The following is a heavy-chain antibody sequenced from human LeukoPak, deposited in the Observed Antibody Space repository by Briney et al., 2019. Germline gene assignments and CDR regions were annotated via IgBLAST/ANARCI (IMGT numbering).Heavy chain of an antibody. V-gene: IGHV3-30*04. CDR2: ISYDGSNK. CDR3: AREHIVVVAGGFDY. J-gene: IGHJ4*02. Sequence: GGSLRLSCAASGFTFSSYAMHWVRQAPGKGLEWVAVISYDGSNKYYADSVKGRFTISRDNSKSTLYLQMNSLRAEDTAVYYCAREHIVVVAGGFDYWGQGTLVTVSS. D-gene: IGHD2-15*01. CDR1: GFTFSSYA.